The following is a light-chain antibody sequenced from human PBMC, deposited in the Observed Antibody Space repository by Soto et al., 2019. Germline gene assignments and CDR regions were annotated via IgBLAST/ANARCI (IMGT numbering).Light chain of an antibody. CDR3: QQRSNWPRT. J-gene: IGKJ4*01. CDR2: DAS. Sequence: EIVLTQSPATLSLSPGERATHSCRASQSVSSYLAWYQQKPGQAPRLLIYDASNRATGIPARFSGSGSGTDFTLTISSLEPEDFAVYYCQQRSNWPRTFGGGTQVEIK. V-gene: IGKV3-11*01. CDR1: QSVSSY.